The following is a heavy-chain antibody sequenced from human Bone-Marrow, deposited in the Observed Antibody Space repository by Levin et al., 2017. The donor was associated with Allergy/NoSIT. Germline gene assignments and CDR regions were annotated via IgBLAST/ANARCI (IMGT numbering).Heavy chain of an antibody. D-gene: IGHD1-26*01. CDR2: ISWAGDSF. V-gene: IGHV3-9*01. CDR3: AKGTSGSYSSGYFDS. J-gene: IGHJ4*02. CDR1: GFKFGDSA. Sequence: LSLTCVTSGFKFGDSALHWVRQAPGKGLEWVSGISWAGDSFGYADSVKGRFTISRDNAKSSLYLQMSSLGAEDTALYYCAKGTSGSYSSGYFDSWGQGTPVTVSS.